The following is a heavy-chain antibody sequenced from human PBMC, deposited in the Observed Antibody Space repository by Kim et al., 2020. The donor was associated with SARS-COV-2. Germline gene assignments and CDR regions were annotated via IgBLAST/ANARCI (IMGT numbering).Heavy chain of an antibody. CDR3: GRGLATKYYYYYYGMDV. V-gene: IGHV3-66*01. CDR2: IYSGGST. J-gene: IGHJ6*02. CDR1: GFTVSSNY. Sequence: GGSLRLSCAASGFTVSSNYMSWVRQAPGKWLEWVSVIYSGGSTYYADSVKGRFTISRDNSKNTLYLQMNSLRAEDTAVYYCGRGLATKYYYYYYGMDVWGQGTTVTVSS. D-gene: IGHD5-12*01.